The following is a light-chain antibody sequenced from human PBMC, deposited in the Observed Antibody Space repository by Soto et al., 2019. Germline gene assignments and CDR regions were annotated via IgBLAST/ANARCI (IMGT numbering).Light chain of an antibody. CDR1: SSDVGGYDY. J-gene: IGLJ1*01. Sequence: QSALTQPPSASGSPGQLVTISCTGTSSDVGGYDYVSWYQQHPGKAPKLMSYEVTIRPSGVSDRFSGSKSGNTASLTVSGLQAEDEADYYCSSYTGGNPSYVFGTGTKVTVL. CDR2: EVT. CDR3: SSYTGGNPSYV. V-gene: IGLV2-8*01.